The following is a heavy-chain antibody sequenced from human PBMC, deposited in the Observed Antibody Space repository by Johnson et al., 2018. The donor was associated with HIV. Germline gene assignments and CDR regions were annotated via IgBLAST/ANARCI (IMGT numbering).Heavy chain of an antibody. CDR3: ASAYSYGVFDI. J-gene: IGHJ3*02. V-gene: IGHV3-66*01. Sequence: EVQLVESGGGLVKPGGSLRLSCAASGFTFSDYYMSWVRQTPGKGLEWVPVIYSGGSTYSADSVKGRFTISRDNSKKTLYLQMNTLRPEDTAVYYCASAYSYGVFDIWGQGTMVTVSS. CDR2: IYSGGST. CDR1: GFTFSDYY. D-gene: IGHD2-21*01.